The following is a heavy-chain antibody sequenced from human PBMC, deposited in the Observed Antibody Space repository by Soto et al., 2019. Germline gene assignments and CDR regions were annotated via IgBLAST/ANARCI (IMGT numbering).Heavy chain of an antibody. CDR1: GGSISSGGYY. J-gene: IGHJ4*02. D-gene: IGHD5-12*01. V-gene: IGHV4-39*01. CDR2: IYYSGST. Sequence: SATLSLTCTVSGGSISSGGYYWSWIRQHPGKGLEWIGYIYYSGSTYYNPSLKSRVTISLDTSKNQFSLKLSSVTAADTAVYYCARRGGATIMDYWGQGTLVTVSS. CDR3: ARRGGATIMDY.